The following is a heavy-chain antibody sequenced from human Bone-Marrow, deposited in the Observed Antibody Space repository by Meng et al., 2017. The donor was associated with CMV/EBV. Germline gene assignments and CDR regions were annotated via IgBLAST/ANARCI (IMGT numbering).Heavy chain of an antibody. CDR2: IRYDGSNK. CDR3: AKGFVVTSRLDY. D-gene: IGHD4-23*01. Sequence: GGSLRLSCAASGFTFSSYGMHWVRQAPGKGLEWVAFIRYDGSNKYYADSVKGRFTISRDNSKNTLYLQMNSLRAEDTAVYYCAKGFVVTSRLDYWGQGKLVNVAS. V-gene: IGHV3-30*02. CDR1: GFTFSSYG. J-gene: IGHJ4*02.